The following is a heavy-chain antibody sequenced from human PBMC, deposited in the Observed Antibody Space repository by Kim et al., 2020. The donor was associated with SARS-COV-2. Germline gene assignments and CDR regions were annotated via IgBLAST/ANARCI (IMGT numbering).Heavy chain of an antibody. CDR2: ST. V-gene: IGHV3-53*04. J-gene: IGHJ4*02. CDR3: ASGSSWCSGDY. Sequence: STYYAASVKGRFTISRHNSKNTLYLQMSSLRAEDTAVYYCASGSSWCSGDYWGQGTLVTVSS. D-gene: IGHD6-13*01.